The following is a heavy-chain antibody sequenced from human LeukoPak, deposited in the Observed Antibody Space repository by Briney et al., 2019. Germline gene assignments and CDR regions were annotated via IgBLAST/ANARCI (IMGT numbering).Heavy chain of an antibody. D-gene: IGHD3-3*01. CDR2: IYTSGST. CDR3: ARFHADFWSGYYSY. Sequence: SQTLSLTCTVSGGSISSGSYSWSWIRQPAGKGLEWIGRIYTSGSTNYNPSPKSRVTISVDTSKNQFSLKLSSVTAADTAVYYCARFHADFWSGYYSYWGQGTLVTVSS. J-gene: IGHJ4*02. CDR1: GGSISSGSYS. V-gene: IGHV4-61*02.